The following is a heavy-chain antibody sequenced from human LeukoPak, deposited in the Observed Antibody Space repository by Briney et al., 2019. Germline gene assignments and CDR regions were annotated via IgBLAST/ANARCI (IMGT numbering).Heavy chain of an antibody. CDR2: IIPIFGTA. CDR1: GGTFSSYA. CDR3: ARDYDSGSIGEGFDY. V-gene: IGHV1-69*13. Sequence: SVKVSCKASGGTFSSYAISWVRQAPGQGLEWMGGIIPIFGTANYAQKFQGRVTITADESTSTAYMELSSLRSEDTAVYYCARDYDSGSIGEGFDYWGQGTLVTVSS. J-gene: IGHJ4*02. D-gene: IGHD1-26*01.